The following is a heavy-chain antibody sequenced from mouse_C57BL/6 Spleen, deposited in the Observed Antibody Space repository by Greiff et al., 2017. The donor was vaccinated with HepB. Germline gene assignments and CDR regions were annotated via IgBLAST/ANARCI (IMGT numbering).Heavy chain of an antibody. Sequence: EVKVVESGGGLVQPKGSLKLSCAASGFSFNTYAMNWVRQAPGKGLEWVARIRSKSNNYATYYADSVKDRFTISRDDSESMLYLQMNNLKTEDTAMYYCVRSDYDYGEAWFAYWGQGTLVTVSA. J-gene: IGHJ3*01. CDR3: VRSDYDYGEAWFAY. V-gene: IGHV10-1*01. CDR1: GFSFNTYA. D-gene: IGHD2-4*01. CDR2: IRSKSNNYAT.